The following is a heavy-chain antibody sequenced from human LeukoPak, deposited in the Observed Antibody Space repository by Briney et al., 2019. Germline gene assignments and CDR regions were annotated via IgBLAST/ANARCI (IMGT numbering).Heavy chain of an antibody. Sequence: PSETLSLTCTVSGGSISSYYWGWIRQPPGKGLEWIGYIYYSGSTNYNPSLKSRVTISVDTSKNQFSLKLSSVTAADTAVYYCARVRYSSSWYYTDYWGQGTLVTVSS. D-gene: IGHD6-13*01. J-gene: IGHJ4*02. CDR1: GGSISSYY. V-gene: IGHV4-59*01. CDR2: IYYSGST. CDR3: ARVRYSSSWYYTDY.